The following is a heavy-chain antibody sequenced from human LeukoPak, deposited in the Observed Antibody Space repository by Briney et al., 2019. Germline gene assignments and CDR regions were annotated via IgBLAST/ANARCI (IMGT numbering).Heavy chain of an antibody. D-gene: IGHD1-26*01. CDR1: GGSISSYY. CDR3: ARCLYRFGSYYFDS. V-gene: IGHV4-59*01. CDR2: IYYSGST. Sequence: SETLSLTCTVSGGSISSYYWSWIRQPPGKGLEWIGYIYYSGSTNYNPSLKSRVTISVDTSKNQFSLKLSSVTAADTAVYYCARCLYRFGSYYFDSWGQGILVTVSS. J-gene: IGHJ4*02.